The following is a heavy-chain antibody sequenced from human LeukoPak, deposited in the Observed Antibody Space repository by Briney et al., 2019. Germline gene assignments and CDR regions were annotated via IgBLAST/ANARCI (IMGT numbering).Heavy chain of an antibody. J-gene: IGHJ3*02. CDR1: GGTFSSYA. CDR2: IIPIFGTA. D-gene: IGHD6-13*01. Sequence: SVKVSCKASGGTFSSYAVSWVRQAPGQGLEWMGGIIPIFGTANYAQKFQGRVTITADESTSTAYMELSSLRSEDTAVYYCARMVAAAGYDAFDIWGQGTMVTVSS. V-gene: IGHV1-69*13. CDR3: ARMVAAAGYDAFDI.